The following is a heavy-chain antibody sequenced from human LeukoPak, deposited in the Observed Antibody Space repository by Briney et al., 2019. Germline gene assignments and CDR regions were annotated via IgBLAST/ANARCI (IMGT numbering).Heavy chain of an antibody. D-gene: IGHD3-3*01. V-gene: IGHV3-7*01. Sequence: TGGSLRLSCAASGFTFSSYWMSWVRQAPGKGLEWVANIKQDRSEKYYVDSVKGRFTISRDNAKNSLYLQMNSLRAEDTAVYYCARLREIPVFGVVTKSTSYFDYWAQGTLVTVSS. J-gene: IGHJ4*02. CDR2: IKQDRSEK. CDR3: ARLREIPVFGVVTKSTSYFDY. CDR1: GFTFSSYW.